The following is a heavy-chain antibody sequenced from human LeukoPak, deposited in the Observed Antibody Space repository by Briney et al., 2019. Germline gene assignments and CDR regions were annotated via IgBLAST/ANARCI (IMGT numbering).Heavy chain of an antibody. J-gene: IGHJ4*02. V-gene: IGHV4-59*12. CDR1: GGSISSYY. D-gene: IGHD5-12*01. Sequence: SETLSLTCTVSGGSISSYYWSWIRQPPGKGLEWIGYIHYSGSTNYNPSLKSRVTMSVDTSKNQFSLKLSSVTAADTAVYYCAREGHSGYPFDYWGQGTLVTVSS. CDR3: AREGHSGYPFDY. CDR2: IHYSGST.